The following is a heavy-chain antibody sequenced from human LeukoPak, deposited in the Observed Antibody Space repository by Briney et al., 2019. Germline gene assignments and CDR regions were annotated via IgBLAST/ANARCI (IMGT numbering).Heavy chain of an antibody. V-gene: IGHV4-34*01. Sequence: PSETLSLTCAVYGGSFSGYYWSWIRQPPGKGLEWIGEINHSGSTNYNPSLKSRVTISVDTSKNQFSLKLSSVTAADTAVYYCARRNRLPGYCSSTSCYTVGHYYYYYYMDVWGKGTTVTVSS. CDR2: INHSGST. CDR3: ARRNRLPGYCSSTSCYTVGHYYYYYYMDV. D-gene: IGHD2-2*02. CDR1: GGSFSGYY. J-gene: IGHJ6*03.